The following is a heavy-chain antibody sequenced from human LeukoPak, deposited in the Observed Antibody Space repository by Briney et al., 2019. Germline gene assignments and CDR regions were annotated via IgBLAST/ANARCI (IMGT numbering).Heavy chain of an antibody. CDR1: GFTFSDYY. CDR2: ISSSGSTI. J-gene: IGHJ4*02. CDR3: ARARGSGRLGELSPHYFDY. V-gene: IGHV3-11*01. D-gene: IGHD3-16*02. Sequence: PGGSLRLSCAASGFTFSDYYVSWIRQAPGKGLEWVSYISSSGSTIYYADSVKGRFTISRDNAKNSLYLQMNSLRAEDTAVYYCARARGSGRLGELSPHYFDYWGQGTLVTVSS.